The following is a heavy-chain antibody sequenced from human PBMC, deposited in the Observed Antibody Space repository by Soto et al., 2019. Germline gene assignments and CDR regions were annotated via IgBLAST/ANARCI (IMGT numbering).Heavy chain of an antibody. CDR3: ARDRGCSGGICYRDLGY. J-gene: IGHJ4*02. CDR1: GSTFSSYS. Sequence: EVQLVESGGGLVQPGGSLRLSCAASGSTFSSYSMSWVRQAPGKGLEWVSYISSTSNTIYYADSVKGRFTISRDNAKNSLYLHVNSLSAEDTAVYYCARDRGCSGGICYRDLGYWGQGTLVTVSS. CDR2: ISSTSNTI. V-gene: IGHV3-48*01. D-gene: IGHD2-15*01.